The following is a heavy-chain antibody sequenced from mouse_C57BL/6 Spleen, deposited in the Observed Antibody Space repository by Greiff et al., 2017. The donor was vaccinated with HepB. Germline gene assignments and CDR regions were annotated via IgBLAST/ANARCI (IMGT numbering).Heavy chain of an antibody. Sequence: ESGPGLVKPSQSLSLTCSVTGYSITSGYYWNWIRQFPGNKLEWMGYISYDGSNNYNPSLKNRISITRDTSKNQFFVKLNSVTTEDTATYYCAREGDGYSFAYWGQGTLVTVSA. CDR3: AREGDGYSFAY. CDR1: GYSITSGYY. CDR2: ISYDGSN. V-gene: IGHV3-6*01. J-gene: IGHJ3*01. D-gene: IGHD2-3*01.